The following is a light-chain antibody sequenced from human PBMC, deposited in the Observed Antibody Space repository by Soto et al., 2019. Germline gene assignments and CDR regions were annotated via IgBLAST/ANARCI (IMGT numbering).Light chain of an antibody. CDR1: KLGDKY. Sequence: SYELTQPPSVSVSPGQTASITCSGYKLGDKYACWYQQKPGQSPVLVIYQDSKRPSGIPERFSGSNSRNTATLTISGTQAMDESDYYCQAWDSRPVVFGGGTKLTVL. CDR2: QDS. V-gene: IGLV3-1*01. CDR3: QAWDSRPVV. J-gene: IGLJ2*01.